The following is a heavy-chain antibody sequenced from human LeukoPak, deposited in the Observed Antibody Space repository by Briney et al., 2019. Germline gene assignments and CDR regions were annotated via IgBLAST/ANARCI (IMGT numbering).Heavy chain of an antibody. Sequence: SETLSLTCTVSGVPISSSSYYWGWIRQPPGKGLKWIGTISYSGSTYYNPSLKSRVTISVDTSKNQFSLKLSSVTAADTAMYYCARQGYFDWLFNWFDPWGQGILVTVSS. J-gene: IGHJ5*02. CDR1: GVPISSSSYY. CDR3: ARQGYFDWLFNWFDP. D-gene: IGHD3-9*01. CDR2: ISYSGST. V-gene: IGHV4-39*01.